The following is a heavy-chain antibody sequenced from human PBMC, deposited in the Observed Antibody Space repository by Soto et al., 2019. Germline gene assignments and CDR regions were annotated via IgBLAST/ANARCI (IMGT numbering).Heavy chain of an antibody. V-gene: IGHV4-31*11. CDR2: IYYSGST. Sequence: LTLSCAVSGFTISSDAYYWIRMGPGTGKGLEWIGYIYYSGSTYYNPSLKSRVTISVDTSKNQFSLKLSSVTAADTDVYYCARALTKYYDYVWGKLNAFDIWGQGTMVT. D-gene: IGHD3-16*01. J-gene: IGHJ3*02. CDR1: GFTISSDAYY. CDR3: ARALTKYYDYVWGKLNAFDI.